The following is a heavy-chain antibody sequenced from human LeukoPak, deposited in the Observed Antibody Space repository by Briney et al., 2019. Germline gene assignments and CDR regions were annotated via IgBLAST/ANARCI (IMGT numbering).Heavy chain of an antibody. V-gene: IGHV3-30*02. CDR2: IRYDGSNK. Sequence: PGGSLRLSCAASGFTFSSYGMHWVRQAPGKGLEWVAFIRYDGSNKYYADSVKGRFTISRDNAKNTLYLQMSSLRDEDTAVYYCARESGYHGSGFDPWGQGTLVTVSS. D-gene: IGHD3-10*01. CDR1: GFTFSSYG. J-gene: IGHJ5*02. CDR3: ARESGYHGSGFDP.